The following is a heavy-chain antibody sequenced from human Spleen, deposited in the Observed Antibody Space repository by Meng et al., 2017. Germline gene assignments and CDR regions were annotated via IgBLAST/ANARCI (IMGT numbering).Heavy chain of an antibody. CDR2: IIPIFGTA. D-gene: IGHD3-22*01. J-gene: IGHJ3*02. Sequence: SVKVSCKASGGTFSSYAISWVRQAPGQGLEWMGGIIPIFGTANYAQKFQGRVTITADESTSTAYMELSSLRSEDTAVYYCARAPLYTRRGYYYDSSGYFGASAFDIWGQGTMVTVSS. V-gene: IGHV1-69*13. CDR1: GGTFSSYA. CDR3: ARAPLYTRRGYYYDSSGYFGASAFDI.